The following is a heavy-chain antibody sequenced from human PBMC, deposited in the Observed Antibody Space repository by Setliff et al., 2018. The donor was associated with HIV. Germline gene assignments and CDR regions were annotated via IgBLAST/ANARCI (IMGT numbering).Heavy chain of an antibody. Sequence: ETLSLTCTVSGGSISNSRYYWSWVRQPPGKGLEWVSSIRTDGDATYYADSVKGRFTISRDNSKNTLYLQMNSLRVEDAAVYYCAKDRRGVYNFDSWGQGTQVTVSS. V-gene: IGHV3-23*01. CDR2: IRTDGDAT. CDR3: AKDRRGVYNFDS. CDR1: GGSISNSRYY. J-gene: IGHJ4*02. D-gene: IGHD3-10*01.